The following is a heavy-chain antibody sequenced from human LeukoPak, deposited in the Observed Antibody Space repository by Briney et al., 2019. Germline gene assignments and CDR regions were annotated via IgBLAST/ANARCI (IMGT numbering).Heavy chain of an antibody. J-gene: IGHJ4*02. Sequence: ASVKVSCKASGYTFTSYGISWVRQAPGQGLEWMGWISAYNGNTNYAQKLQGRVTMTTDTSTSTAYMELRSLRSDDTAVYYCARAESSSWYGGPFDYWGQGTLVTVSS. D-gene: IGHD6-13*01. CDR1: GYTFTSYG. CDR3: ARAESSSWYGGPFDY. V-gene: IGHV1-18*01. CDR2: ISAYNGNT.